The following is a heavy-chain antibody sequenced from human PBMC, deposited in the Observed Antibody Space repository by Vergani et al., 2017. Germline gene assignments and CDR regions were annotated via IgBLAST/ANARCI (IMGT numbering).Heavy chain of an antibody. CDR1: GGTFSSYT. CDR3: AGLPYGGNGGDYYDGMDV. J-gene: IGHJ6*02. D-gene: IGHD4-23*01. Sequence: QVQLVQSGAEVKKPGSSVKVSCKASGGTFSSYTISWVRQAPGQGLEWMGRIIPILGIANYAQKFKGRVTITADKSTSTAYMELSSLRSEDTAVYYCAGLPYGGNGGDYYDGMDVWGQGTTVTVSS. V-gene: IGHV1-69*02. CDR2: IIPILGIA.